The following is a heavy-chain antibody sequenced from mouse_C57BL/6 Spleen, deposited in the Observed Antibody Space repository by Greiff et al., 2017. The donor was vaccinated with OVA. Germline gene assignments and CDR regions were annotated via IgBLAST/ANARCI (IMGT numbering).Heavy chain of an antibody. CDR3: AREDYSNYGNAY. CDR2: IIPGSGGT. J-gene: IGHJ3*01. V-gene: IGHV1-54*01. Sequence: QVQLQQSGAELVRPGTSVKVSCKASGYAFTNYLIEWVKQRPGQGLEWIGVIIPGSGGTNYNEKFKGKATLTADKSSSTAYMQLSSLTSEDSAVYFCAREDYSNYGNAYWGQGTLVTVSA. D-gene: IGHD2-5*01. CDR1: GYAFTNYL.